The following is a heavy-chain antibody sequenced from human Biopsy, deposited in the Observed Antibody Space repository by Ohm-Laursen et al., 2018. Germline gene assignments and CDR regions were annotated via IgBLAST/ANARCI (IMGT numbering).Heavy chain of an antibody. D-gene: IGHD4/OR15-4a*01. V-gene: IGHV4-34*01. J-gene: IGHJ3*01. CDR2: FSHTGTT. Sequence: GTLSLTCAVDGGSFSGYDWTWIRQPPGKGLEWVGEFSHTGTTIYNPSLKSRLTISVDKSKNHFSLRLTSVTAADTATYFYARGPYGDNAGAFDVWGQGTVVTVSS. CDR3: ARGPYGDNAGAFDV. CDR1: GGSFSGYD.